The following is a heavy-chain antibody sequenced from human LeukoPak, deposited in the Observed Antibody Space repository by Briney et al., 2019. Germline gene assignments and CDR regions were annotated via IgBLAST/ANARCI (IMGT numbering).Heavy chain of an antibody. V-gene: IGHV3-53*01. CDR1: GFTVSSNY. CDR3: ARGWGVVIGDY. J-gene: IGHJ4*02. Sequence: GGSLRLSCAASGFTVSSNYMSWVRKAPGKGLEWVSVIYSGGSTYYADSVKGRFTISRDNPKNTLYLQMNSLRAEDTAVYYCARGWGVVIGDYWGQGTLVTVSS. D-gene: IGHD3-3*01. CDR2: IYSGGST.